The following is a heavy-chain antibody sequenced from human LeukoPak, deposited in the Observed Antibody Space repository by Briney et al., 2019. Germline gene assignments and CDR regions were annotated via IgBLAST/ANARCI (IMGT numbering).Heavy chain of an antibody. CDR2: ISYDGSNK. Sequence: GRSLRLSCAASGFTFRSYAMHWVRQAPGKGLEWVAVISYDGSNKYYADCVKGRFTISRDNSKNTLYLQMNSLSADDTAVYYCARDPYSNYYFGYWGQGTLVTVSS. J-gene: IGHJ4*02. CDR3: ARDPYSNYYFGY. CDR1: GFTFRSYA. D-gene: IGHD4-11*01. V-gene: IGHV3-30-3*01.